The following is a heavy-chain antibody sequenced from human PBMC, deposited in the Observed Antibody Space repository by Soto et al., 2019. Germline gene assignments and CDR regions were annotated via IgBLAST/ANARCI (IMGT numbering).Heavy chain of an antibody. V-gene: IGHV4-59*08. J-gene: IGHJ3*02. CDR1: GGSISSSY. Sequence: SETLSLTCTVSGGSISSSYWSWIRQPPGKGLEWIGYIYYSGSTDYNPSLKSRVTISVDTSKTQFSLKLTSVTAADTAVYYCARHGTTVSIDRFDIWGRGTMVTVSS. CDR2: IYYSGST. D-gene: IGHD4-17*01. CDR3: ARHGTTVSIDRFDI.